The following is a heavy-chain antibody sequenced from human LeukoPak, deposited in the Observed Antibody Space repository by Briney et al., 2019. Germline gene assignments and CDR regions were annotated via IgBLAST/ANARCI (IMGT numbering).Heavy chain of an antibody. J-gene: IGHJ4*02. Sequence: SETLSLTCAVYGGSFSGYYWSWIRQPPGKGLEWIGEINHSGSTNYNPSLKSRVTISVDTSKNQFSLKLSSVTAADTAVYYCARGRVWLLLRPSIFDYWGQGTLVTVSS. D-gene: IGHD3-22*01. CDR1: GGSFSGYY. V-gene: IGHV4-34*01. CDR2: INHSGST. CDR3: ARGRVWLLLRPSIFDY.